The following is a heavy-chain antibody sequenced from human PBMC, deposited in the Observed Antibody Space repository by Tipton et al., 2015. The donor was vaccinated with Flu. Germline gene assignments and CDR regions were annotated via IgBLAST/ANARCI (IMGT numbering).Heavy chain of an antibody. CDR2: ISWNSGDI. Sequence: SLRLSCAASGFIFSKYAMHWVRQVPGKGLEWVSGISWNSGDIDYAGSVKGRFTISRDNARNSLDLQMNSLRAEDTALYYCAKDLLVGATLKGGHLDSWGQGILVTVSS. D-gene: IGHD1-26*01. J-gene: IGHJ4*02. V-gene: IGHV3-9*01. CDR1: GFIFSKYA. CDR3: AKDLLVGATLKGGHLDS.